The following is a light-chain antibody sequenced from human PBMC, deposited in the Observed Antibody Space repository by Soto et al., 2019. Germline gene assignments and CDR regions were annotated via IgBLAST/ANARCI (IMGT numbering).Light chain of an antibody. CDR3: QQYNDWPPKQYT. CDR2: GAS. J-gene: IGKJ2*01. V-gene: IGKV3-15*01. CDR1: QSVSSN. Sequence: EIVMTQSPATLSVSPGERATPSCRASQSVSSNLAWYQQKPGQAPRLLIYGASTRATGIPVRFSGSGSGTEFTLTISSLQSEDFVVYYCQQYNDWPPKQYTFGPGTKLEIK.